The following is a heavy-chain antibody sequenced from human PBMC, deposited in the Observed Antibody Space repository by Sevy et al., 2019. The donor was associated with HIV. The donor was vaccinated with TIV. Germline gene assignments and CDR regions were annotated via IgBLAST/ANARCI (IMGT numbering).Heavy chain of an antibody. CDR2: ITTSGRYT. D-gene: IGHD2-15*01. CDR1: GFTFRTYA. CDR3: AKGYCSGGSCPRDYYYYGMDA. V-gene: IGHV3-23*01. J-gene: IGHJ6*02. Sequence: GGSLRLSCAASGFTFRTYAMNWVRQAPGKGLEWVSSITTSGRYTYSADSVEGRFTISRDNSQNTVYLQMNSLRFDDTAVYYCAKGYCSGGSCPRDYYYYGMDAWGQGTTVTVSS.